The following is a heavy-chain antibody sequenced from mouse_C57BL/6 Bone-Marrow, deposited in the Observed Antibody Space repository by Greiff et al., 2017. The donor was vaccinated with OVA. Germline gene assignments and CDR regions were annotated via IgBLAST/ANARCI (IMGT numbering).Heavy chain of an antibody. CDR2: ISNGGGST. CDR3: ARLGDWYFDV. CDR1: GFTFSDYY. D-gene: IGHD3-1*01. V-gene: IGHV5-12*01. Sequence: EVKLMESGGGLVQPGGSLKLSCAASGFTFSDYYMYWVRQTPEKRLEWVAYISNGGGSTYYPDTVKGRFTISRDNAKNTLYLQMSRLKSEDTAMYYCARLGDWYFDVWGTGTTFTVSS. J-gene: IGHJ1*03.